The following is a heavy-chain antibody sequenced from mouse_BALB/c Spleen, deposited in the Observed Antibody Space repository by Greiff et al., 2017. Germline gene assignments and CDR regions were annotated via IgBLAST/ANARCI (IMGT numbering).Heavy chain of an antibody. D-gene: IGHD2-1*01. V-gene: IGHV5-6-3*01. Sequence: EVKLVESGAGLVQPGGSLKLSCAASGFTFSSYGMSWVRQTPDKRLELVATINSNGGSTYYPDSVKGRFTFSRDNAKNTLYLQMSSLKSEDTAMYYCARERRYGNSCYFDYWGQGTTLTVSS. J-gene: IGHJ2*01. CDR2: INSNGGST. CDR1: GFTFSSYG. CDR3: ARERRYGNSCYFDY.